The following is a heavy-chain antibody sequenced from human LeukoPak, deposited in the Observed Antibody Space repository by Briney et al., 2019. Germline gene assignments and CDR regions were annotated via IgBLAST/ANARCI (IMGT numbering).Heavy chain of an antibody. Sequence: SETLSLTCAVYGGSFSGYYWSWIRQPPGKGLEWIGEINHSGSTNYNPSLKSRVTISVDTSKNQLSLKLSSVTAADTAVYYCARGPGATALYYYYYGMDVWGQGTTVTVSS. CDR2: INHSGST. D-gene: IGHD1-1*01. J-gene: IGHJ6*02. V-gene: IGHV4-34*01. CDR1: GGSFSGYY. CDR3: ARGPGATALYYYYYGMDV.